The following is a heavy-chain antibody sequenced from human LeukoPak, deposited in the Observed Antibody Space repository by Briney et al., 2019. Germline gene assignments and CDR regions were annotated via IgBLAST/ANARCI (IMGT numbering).Heavy chain of an antibody. Sequence: GGSLRLSCAASGFTFSSYSMNWVRQAPGKGLEWVSSISSSSSYIYYADSVKGRFTISRDNAKNSLYLQMNSLRAEDTAVYYCARAKSTIAARGYFDDWGQGTLVTVSS. J-gene: IGHJ4*02. CDR1: GFTFSSYS. D-gene: IGHD6-6*01. CDR2: ISSSSSYI. V-gene: IGHV3-21*01. CDR3: ARAKSTIAARGYFDD.